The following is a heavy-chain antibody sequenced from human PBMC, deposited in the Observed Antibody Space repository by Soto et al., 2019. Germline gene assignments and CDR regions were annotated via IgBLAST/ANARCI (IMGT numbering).Heavy chain of an antibody. CDR2: ISYDGSNK. V-gene: IGHV3-30-3*01. Sequence: QVQLVESGGGVVQPGRSLRLSCAASGFTFSSYAMHWVRQAPGKGLEWVAVISYDGSNKYYADSVKGRFTISRDNXEXAXXLQMNSLRAEDTAVYCCAGVRKQWLAYSYYYGMDVWGQGTMVTVSS. J-gene: IGHJ6*02. D-gene: IGHD6-19*01. CDR1: GFTFSSYA. CDR3: AGVRKQWLAYSYYYGMDV.